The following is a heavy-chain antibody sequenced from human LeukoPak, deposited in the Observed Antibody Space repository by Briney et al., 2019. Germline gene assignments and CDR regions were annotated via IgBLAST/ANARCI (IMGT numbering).Heavy chain of an antibody. CDR3: ATSDY. CDR2: INQEGSEK. V-gene: IGHV3-7*01. Sequence: GGSLRLSCAASEFTLSRYWMSWVRQVPGKGLEWVANINQEGSEKYYVDSVKGRFTISRDNAKNSLYLQMNSLRAEDTAVYYCATSDYWGQGTLVTVSS. J-gene: IGHJ4*02. CDR1: EFTLSRYW.